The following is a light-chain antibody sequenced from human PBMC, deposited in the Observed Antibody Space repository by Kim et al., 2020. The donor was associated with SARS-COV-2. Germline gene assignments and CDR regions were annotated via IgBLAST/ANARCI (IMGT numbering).Light chain of an antibody. V-gene: IGKV1-27*01. CDR2: SAS. Sequence: SASVGDRVTIPCRASQDVTNFVAWYQQKPGKAPNLLIYSASIVQSGVPSRFSGSGYGTDFTLTITGLQPEDVATYYCQKYTRAPLTFGGGTKLEI. CDR1: QDVTNF. CDR3: QKYTRAPLT. J-gene: IGKJ4*01.